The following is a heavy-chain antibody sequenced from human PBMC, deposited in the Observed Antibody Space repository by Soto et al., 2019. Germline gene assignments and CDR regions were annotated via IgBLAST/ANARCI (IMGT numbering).Heavy chain of an antibody. V-gene: IGHV3-30*18. CDR2: TSYDGRNN. CDR3: AKDTYYCDGSGFYVFYY. J-gene: IGHJ4*02. Sequence: PGGSLRLSCAASGSIFSSYGMHWVRQAPGKGLEWVAVTSYDGRNNNYADSVRGRFTISRDNSKNTLYLQMNSLRAEDTAVYYYAKDTYYCDGSGFYVFYYWAQRTPVTVSA. CDR1: GSIFSSYG. D-gene: IGHD3-22*01.